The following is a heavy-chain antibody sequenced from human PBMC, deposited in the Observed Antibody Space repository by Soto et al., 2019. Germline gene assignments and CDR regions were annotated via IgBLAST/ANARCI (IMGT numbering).Heavy chain of an antibody. CDR2: MYATGST. CDR3: ARDRGAGSYYPT. V-gene: IGHV4-30-2*01. Sequence: QLQLQESGSGLVKPSQTLSLTCTVSGASMSSGVYSWSWIRQPPGKGLEWIGYMYATGSTYYNPSLKPPVTISVARSKIHFSLNLASVTAADTAVYYCARDRGAGSYYPTWGQGILVTVSS. CDR1: GASMSSGVYS. J-gene: IGHJ5*02. D-gene: IGHD3-10*01.